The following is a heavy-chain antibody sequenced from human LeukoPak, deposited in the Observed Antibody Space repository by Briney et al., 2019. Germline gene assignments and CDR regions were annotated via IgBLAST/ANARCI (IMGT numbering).Heavy chain of an antibody. J-gene: IGHJ4*02. CDR1: GGSISSGDYY. V-gene: IGHV4-30-4*01. D-gene: IGHD5-18*01. CDR3: ARGRKGYSYTQYYFDY. CDR2: SYYSGST. Sequence: SQTLSLTCTVSGGSISSGDYYWSWIRQPPGKGLEWIGYSYYSGSTYYNPSLKSRVTISVDTSKNHFSLKLSSVTAADTAVYYCARGRKGYSYTQYYFDYWGQGTLVTVSS.